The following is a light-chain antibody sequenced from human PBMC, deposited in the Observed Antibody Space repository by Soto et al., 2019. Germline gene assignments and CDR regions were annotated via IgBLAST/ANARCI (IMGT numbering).Light chain of an antibody. V-gene: IGKV1-8*01. Sequence: ALRMTQSPSSFSASTGDRVTITCRASQGISSYLAWYQQKPGKAPKLLIYAASTLQSGVPSRFSGSGSGTDFTLTISCLQSEDFATYYCQQYYSPYTFGQGTKLEIK. CDR2: AAS. CDR1: QGISSY. CDR3: QQYYSPYT. J-gene: IGKJ2*01.